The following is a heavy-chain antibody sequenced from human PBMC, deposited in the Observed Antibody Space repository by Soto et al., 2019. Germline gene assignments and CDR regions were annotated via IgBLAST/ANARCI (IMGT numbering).Heavy chain of an antibody. Sequence: QVQLVQSGAEVKKPGSSVKVSCKASGGTFDTFAFSWVRQAPGQGLEWLGGIIPVLGRANYAQRFQDRVSASADGSTSTAFMELSSLNSDDTAVYYCARGPWTQEVPKYYFDFWGQGTLVTVSS. D-gene: IGHD5-18*01. J-gene: IGHJ4*02. CDR2: IIPVLGRA. CDR3: ARGPWTQEVPKYYFDF. CDR1: GGTFDTFA. V-gene: IGHV1-69*01.